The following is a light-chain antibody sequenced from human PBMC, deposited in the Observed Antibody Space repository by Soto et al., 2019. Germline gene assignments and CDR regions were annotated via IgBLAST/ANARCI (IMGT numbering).Light chain of an antibody. V-gene: IGLV2-14*01. CDR1: SSDVAGYNY. Sequence: QSALTQPASVSGSPGQSITISCTGTSSDVAGYNYVSWYQQHPGKAPKFMIYDVSNRPSGVSNRFSGSKSGNTASLTISGRQVEDEADYYCSSYTTSNTRQIVFGTGTKLTVL. CDR3: SSYTTSNTRQIV. CDR2: DVS. J-gene: IGLJ1*01.